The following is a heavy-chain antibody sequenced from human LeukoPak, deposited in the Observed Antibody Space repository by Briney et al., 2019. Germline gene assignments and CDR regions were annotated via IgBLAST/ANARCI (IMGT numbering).Heavy chain of an antibody. CDR1: GYSISSGYY. Sequence: SETLSLTCAVSGYSISSGYYWGWIRQPPGKGLEWIGRIYTSGSTNYNPSLKSRVTMSVDTSKNQFSLKLSSVTAADTAVYYCARSYYGSGTPGFDYWGQGTLVTVSS. V-gene: IGHV4-38-2*01. J-gene: IGHJ4*02. CDR3: ARSYYGSGTPGFDY. D-gene: IGHD3-10*01. CDR2: IYTSGST.